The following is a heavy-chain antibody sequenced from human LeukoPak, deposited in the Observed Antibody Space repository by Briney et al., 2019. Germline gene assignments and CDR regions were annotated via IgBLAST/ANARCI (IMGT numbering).Heavy chain of an antibody. CDR1: GGSISSSSYY. CDR2: IYYSGST. D-gene: IGHD3-10*01. J-gene: IGHJ4*02. Sequence: SETLSLTCTVSGGSISSSSYYWGWIRQPPGKGLEWIGSIYYSGSTYYNPSLKSRVTISVDTSKNQFSLKLSSVTAADTAVHYCARKLLWFGDGYYFDYWGQGTLVTVSS. CDR3: ARKLLWFGDGYYFDY. V-gene: IGHV4-39*01.